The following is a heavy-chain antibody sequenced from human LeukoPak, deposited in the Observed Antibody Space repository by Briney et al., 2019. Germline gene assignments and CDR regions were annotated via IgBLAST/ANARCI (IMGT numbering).Heavy chain of an antibody. CDR1: GGSISSGDYY. V-gene: IGHV4-30-4*01. CDR2: IYYSGST. Sequence: PSQTLSLTCTVSGGSISSGDYYWSWIRQPPGKGLEWIGYIYYSGSTYYNPSLKSQVTISVDTSKNQFSLKLSSVTAADTAVYYCARWAERGGYSYGLYYFDYWGQGTLVTVSS. D-gene: IGHD5-18*01. CDR3: ARWAERGGYSYGLYYFDY. J-gene: IGHJ4*02.